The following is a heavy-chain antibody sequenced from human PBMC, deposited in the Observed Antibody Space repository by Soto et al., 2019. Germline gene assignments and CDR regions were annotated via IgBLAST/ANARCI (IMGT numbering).Heavy chain of an antibody. V-gene: IGHV1-8*02. CDR2: MNPNSGNT. J-gene: IGHJ3*02. CDR3: ARGYDSSSWYDAFDI. D-gene: IGHD6-13*01. CDR1: GGTFSSYA. Sequence: ASVKVSCKASGGTFSSYAISWVRQAPGQGLEWMGWMNPNSGNTGYAQKFQGRVTMTRNTSISTAYMELSSLRSEDTAVYYCARGYDSSSWYDAFDIWGQGTMVTVSS.